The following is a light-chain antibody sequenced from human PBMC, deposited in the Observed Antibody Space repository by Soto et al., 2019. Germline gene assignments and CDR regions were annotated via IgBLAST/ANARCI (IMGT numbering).Light chain of an antibody. J-gene: IGKJ1*01. CDR1: KSLSTW. CDR2: KAS. V-gene: IGKV1-5*03. CDR3: HQYNGFPRT. Sequence: DIQMTQSPSTLSASVGDRGTITCRASKSLSTWLAWYQQKQGKAPKLMIYKASSLQSGVPSMFSGSGSGIERTLTIAGLQPDDLAPYYCHQYNGFPRTFGQVTNVEIK.